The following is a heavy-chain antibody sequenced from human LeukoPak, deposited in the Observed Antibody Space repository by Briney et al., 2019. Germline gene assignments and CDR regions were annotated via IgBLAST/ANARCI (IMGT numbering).Heavy chain of an antibody. Sequence: SETLPLTCAVYGGSFGGYYWSWIRQPPGKGLEWIGEINHSGSTNYNPSLKSRVTISVDASKNQFSLKLSSVTAADTAVYYCARGGRFVSTNWFDPWGQGTLVTVSS. D-gene: IGHD2-2*01. J-gene: IGHJ5*02. CDR2: INHSGST. V-gene: IGHV4-34*01. CDR3: ARGGRFVSTNWFDP. CDR1: GGSFGGYY.